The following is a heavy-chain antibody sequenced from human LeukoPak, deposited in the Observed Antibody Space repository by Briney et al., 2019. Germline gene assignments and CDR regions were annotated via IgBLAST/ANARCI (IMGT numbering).Heavy chain of an antibody. J-gene: IGHJ4*02. Sequence: PGGSLRLSCAASGFTFSNYWIHWARQAPGKGLEWIGRINSKTDGGPTVYSAPEKGRFNISRDDSKNTLFLQMNSLETDDTAVYYCATGPLDYWGQGALVTVSS. CDR2: INSKTDGGPT. CDR3: ATGPLDY. V-gene: IGHV3-15*01. CDR1: GFTFSNYW.